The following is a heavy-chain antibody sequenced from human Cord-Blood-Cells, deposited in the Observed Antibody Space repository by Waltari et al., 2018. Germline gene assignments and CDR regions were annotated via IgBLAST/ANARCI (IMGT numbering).Heavy chain of an antibody. Sequence: EVQLVESGGGLVKPGGSLSLSCAASGFTFSSYSMNWVRQAPGKGLEWVSTISSSSSYINYADSVKGRFTISRDNAKNSLYLQMNSLRAEDTAVYYCARVERGRGATIDYWGQGTLVTVSS. CDR3: ARVERGRGATIDY. V-gene: IGHV3-21*01. CDR2: ISSSSSYI. J-gene: IGHJ4*02. D-gene: IGHD1-26*01. CDR1: GFTFSSYS.